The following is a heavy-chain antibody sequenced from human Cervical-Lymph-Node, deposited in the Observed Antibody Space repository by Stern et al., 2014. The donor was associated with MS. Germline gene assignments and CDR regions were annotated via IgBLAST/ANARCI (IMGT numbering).Heavy chain of an antibody. CDR2: IPPSGST. V-gene: IGHV4-4*02. Sequence: QVQLVQSGPGLVKPSGTLSLTCAVSGGSFSSNNWGSWVRQPPRKGLEWIGEIPPSGSTHYSPSLKSRVTISVDESKNQFSLKVSSVTAADTAVYYCAESKGAAALDFWGQGYLVTVSS. D-gene: IGHD6-13*01. J-gene: IGHJ4*02. CDR3: AESKGAAALDF. CDR1: GGSFSSNNW.